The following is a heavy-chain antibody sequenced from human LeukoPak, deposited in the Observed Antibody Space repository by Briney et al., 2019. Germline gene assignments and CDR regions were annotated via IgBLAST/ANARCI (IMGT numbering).Heavy chain of an antibody. CDR3: ARDGSTTMVRGVINYYYGMDV. D-gene: IGHD3-10*01. CDR2: ISSSGSTI. CDR1: GFTFDDYA. Sequence: GGSLRLSCAASGFTFDDYAMHWVRQAPGKGLEWVSYISSSGSTIYYADSVKGRFTISRDNAKNSLYLQMNSLRAEDTAVYYCARDGSTTMVRGVINYYYGMDVWGQGTTVTVSS. J-gene: IGHJ6*02. V-gene: IGHV3-48*03.